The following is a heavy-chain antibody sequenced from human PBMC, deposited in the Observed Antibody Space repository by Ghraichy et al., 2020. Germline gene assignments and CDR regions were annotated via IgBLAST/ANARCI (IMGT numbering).Heavy chain of an antibody. CDR1: GFRFSEYG. CDR2: IWFDGRTK. V-gene: IGHV3-30*02. J-gene: IGHJ3*01. Sequence: GGSLRLSCGASGFRFSEYGMHWVRQAPGKGLEWVAFIWFDGRTKYYPDSVKGRFTISRDTSKNTLDLQMSSLRTEDTAIYYCAKDGKNDGLDFWGQGTMVTVSS. D-gene: IGHD1-14*01. CDR3: AKDGKNDGLDF.